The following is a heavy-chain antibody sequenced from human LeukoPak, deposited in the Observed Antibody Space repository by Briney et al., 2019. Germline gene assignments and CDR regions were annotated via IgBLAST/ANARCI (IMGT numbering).Heavy chain of an antibody. V-gene: IGHV3-23*01. CDR2: ISGSGGST. Sequence: GGSLRLSCAASGFTFSSYGMSWVRRAPGKGLEWVSAISGSGGSTYYADSAKGRFTISRDNSKNTLYLQMNSLRAEDTAVYYCAKDWWELPPFDYWGQGTLVTVSS. CDR3: AKDWWELPPFDY. CDR1: GFTFSSYG. J-gene: IGHJ4*02. D-gene: IGHD1-26*01.